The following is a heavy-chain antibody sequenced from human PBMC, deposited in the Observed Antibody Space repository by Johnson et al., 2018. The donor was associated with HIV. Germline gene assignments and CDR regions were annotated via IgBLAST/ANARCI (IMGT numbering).Heavy chain of an antibody. CDR3: ARDGKVGATPRRAFDI. J-gene: IGHJ3*02. CDR1: GFTFSDYY. CDR2: IWYDGSNK. Sequence: QVQLVESGGGLVQPGGSLRLSCAASGFTFSDYYMSWIRQAPGKGLEWVAVIWYDGSNKNYADSGKGRFTISRDNSKNTFYLQMNSLRAEETAVYYCARDGKVGATPRRAFDIWGQGTMVTVSS. V-gene: IGHV3-33*08. D-gene: IGHD1-26*01.